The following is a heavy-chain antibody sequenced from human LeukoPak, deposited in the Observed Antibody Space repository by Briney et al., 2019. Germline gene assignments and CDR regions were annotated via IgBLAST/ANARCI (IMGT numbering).Heavy chain of an antibody. CDR1: GYIFTAYY. D-gene: IGHD3-9*01. CDR2: INPNSGGT. CDR3: ARVTGYDILTGYQRGDAFDI. V-gene: IGHV1-2*02. J-gene: IGHJ3*02. Sequence: ASVKVSCKASGYIFTAYYMQWVRQAPGQGLEWMGWINPNSGGTNYAQKFQGRVTMTRDTSISTAYMELSRLRSDDTAVYYCARVTGYDILTGYQRGDAFDIWGQGTMVAVSS.